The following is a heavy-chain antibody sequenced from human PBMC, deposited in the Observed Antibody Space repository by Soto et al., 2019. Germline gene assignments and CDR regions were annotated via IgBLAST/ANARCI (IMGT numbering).Heavy chain of an antibody. V-gene: IGHV3-13*05. J-gene: IGHJ6*02. CDR2: ISGAGDP. CDR3: ARTERDFYGLDV. Sequence: EVQLVESGGGLVQPGGSLRLSCEASGFTFRNYDMHWVRQGPGKGLEWGSGISGAGDPDYADSVEGRFTISRDNAQNSFFLQMNSLRVGDTAVYYCARTERDFYGLDVWGQGTPVIVSS. CDR1: GFTFRNYD.